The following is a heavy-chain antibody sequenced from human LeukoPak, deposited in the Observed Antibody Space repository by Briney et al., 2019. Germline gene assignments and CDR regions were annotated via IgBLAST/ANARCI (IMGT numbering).Heavy chain of an antibody. V-gene: IGHV4-59*08. J-gene: IGHJ4*02. D-gene: IGHD3-10*01. CDR2: IFYSGST. Sequence: GSLRLSCAASGFTFSSYSMNWVRQAPGKGLEWIGNIFYSGSTYYSPSLKSRVTISVDTSKNQFSLKLSSVTAADTAVYYCAKQGKKSAFDFWGQGTPVTVSS. CDR3: AKQGKKSAFDF. CDR1: GFTFSSYSMN.